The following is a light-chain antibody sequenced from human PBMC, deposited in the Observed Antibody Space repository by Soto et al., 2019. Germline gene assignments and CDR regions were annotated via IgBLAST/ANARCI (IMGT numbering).Light chain of an antibody. CDR1: STDIGAYNY. J-gene: IGLJ1*01. V-gene: IGLV2-14*01. Sequence: QSVVTQPASVSGSPGQAITISCTGTSTDIGAYNYVSWYQQHPGKAPKLLIYEVTNRPSGVSNRFSGSKSGNTASLTISGLQAEDEANYYCNSYTTLSNRVFGTGTKVTVL. CDR3: NSYTTLSNRV. CDR2: EVT.